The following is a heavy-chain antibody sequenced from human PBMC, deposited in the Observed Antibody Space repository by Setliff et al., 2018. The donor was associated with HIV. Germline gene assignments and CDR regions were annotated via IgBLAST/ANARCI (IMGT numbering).Heavy chain of an antibody. CDR1: GGSISSSSYY. Sequence: PSETLSLTCTVSGGSISSSSYYWGWIRQPPGKGLEWIGSIYYSGSTYYNPSLKSRVSNSVDTSKNQFSLNVNSVTAPDTAVYYCVRHTRDTSLAHYYYYIDVWGKGTTVTVSS. D-gene: IGHD5-18*01. V-gene: IGHV4-39*01. CDR2: IYYSGST. CDR3: VRHTRDTSLAHYYYYIDV. J-gene: IGHJ6*03.